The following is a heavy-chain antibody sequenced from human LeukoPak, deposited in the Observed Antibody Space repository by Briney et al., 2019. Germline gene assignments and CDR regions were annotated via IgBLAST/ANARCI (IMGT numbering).Heavy chain of an antibody. V-gene: IGHV4-39*02. CDR3: ARAGNFWNGYSFDY. CDR1: GGSISTTSYY. Sequence: PSETLSLTCTVSGGSISTTSYYWGWVRQPPGKGLEWIASIYYPGPSYYNPSLRSRLTISVDTSNNHFSLKLSSVTAADTAVYYCARAGNFWNGYSFDYWGQGTLVTVSS. J-gene: IGHJ4*02. D-gene: IGHD3-3*01. CDR2: IYYPGPS.